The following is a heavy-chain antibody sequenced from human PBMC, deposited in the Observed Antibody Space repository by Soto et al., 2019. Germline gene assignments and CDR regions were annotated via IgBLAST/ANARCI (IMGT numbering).Heavy chain of an antibody. CDR1: GFTFSSYG. CDR3: TKAIRSGLGVRGGGDY. CDR2: ISYDGSNK. D-gene: IGHD3-10*01. Sequence: QVELVESGGGVVQPGRSLRLSCAASGFTFSSYGMHWVRQAPGKGLEWVAVISYDGSNKYYADSVKGRFTISRDNSKNTLYLQMNSLRAEDTAVYYCTKAIRSGLGVRGGGDYWGQGTLVTVSS. J-gene: IGHJ4*02. V-gene: IGHV3-30*18.